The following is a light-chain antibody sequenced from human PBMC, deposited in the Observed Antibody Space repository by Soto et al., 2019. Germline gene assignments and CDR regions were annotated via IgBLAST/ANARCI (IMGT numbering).Light chain of an antibody. Sequence: AIRMTQSPSSLSASTGDRVTITCRASQGISSYLAWYQQKPGKAPKLLIYAASTLQSGVPSRFSGSGSGTDFTLTISGLQSEDFATYYCQQYYRYPLFGPGTKVDIK. CDR1: QGISSY. J-gene: IGKJ3*01. CDR3: QQYYRYPL. V-gene: IGKV1-8*01. CDR2: AAS.